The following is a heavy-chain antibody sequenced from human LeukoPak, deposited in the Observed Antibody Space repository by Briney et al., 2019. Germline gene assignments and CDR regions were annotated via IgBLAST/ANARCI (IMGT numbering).Heavy chain of an antibody. CDR2: IYYSGST. Sequence: PSETLSLTCTVSGGSVSSGSYYWSWIRQPPGKGLEWIGYIYYSGSTNYNPSLKSRVPISVDTSKNQFSLKLSSVTAADTAVYYCARETKEMVRGVIIPLYYLDYWGQGTLVTVSS. D-gene: IGHD3-10*01. J-gene: IGHJ4*02. V-gene: IGHV4-61*01. CDR3: ARETKEMVRGVIIPLYYLDY. CDR1: GGSVSSGSYY.